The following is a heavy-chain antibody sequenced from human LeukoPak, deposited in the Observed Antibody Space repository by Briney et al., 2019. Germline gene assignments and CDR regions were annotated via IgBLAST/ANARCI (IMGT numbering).Heavy chain of an antibody. CDR1: GFTVSSNY. CDR3: AREAVAGTGNDAFDI. V-gene: IGHV3-53*01. J-gene: IGHJ3*02. CDR2: IYSGGST. D-gene: IGHD6-19*01. Sequence: PGGSLRLSCAASGFTVSSNYMSWVRQAPGKGLEWVSVIYSGGSTYYADSVKGRFTISRDNSKNTLYLQMNSLRAEDTAVYYCAREAVAGTGNDAFDIWGQGTMVTVSS.